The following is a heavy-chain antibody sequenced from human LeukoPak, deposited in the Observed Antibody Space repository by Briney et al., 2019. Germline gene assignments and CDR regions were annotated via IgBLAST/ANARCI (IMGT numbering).Heavy chain of an antibody. CDR3: AKDPQSVLWFGELLLKSMDV. Sequence: GESLRLSCAASGFTFSSYAMSWVRQAPGRGLEWVSAISGAAGSTYYADSVRGRFTISRDNSQNTLYLQMNSLRAEDTAVYYCAKDPQSVLWFGELLLKSMDVWGQGTTVTVSS. CDR1: GFTFSSYA. D-gene: IGHD3-10*01. CDR2: ISGAAGST. V-gene: IGHV3-23*01. J-gene: IGHJ6*02.